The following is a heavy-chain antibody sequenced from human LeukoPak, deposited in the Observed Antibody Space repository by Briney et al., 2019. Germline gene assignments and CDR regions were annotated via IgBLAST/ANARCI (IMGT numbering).Heavy chain of an antibody. Sequence: PSETLSLTCTVSGGSISSGSYYWSWIRQPAGKGLEWIGYIYYSGSTNYNPSLKSRVTISVDTSKNQFSLKLSSVTAADTAVYYCARAHSSWPRNAFDIWGQGTMVTVSS. D-gene: IGHD6-13*01. J-gene: IGHJ3*02. CDR3: ARAHSSWPRNAFDI. CDR1: GGSISSGSYY. CDR2: IYYSGST. V-gene: IGHV4-61*10.